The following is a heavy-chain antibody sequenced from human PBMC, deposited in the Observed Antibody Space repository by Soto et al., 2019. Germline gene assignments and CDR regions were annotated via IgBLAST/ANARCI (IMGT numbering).Heavy chain of an antibody. V-gene: IGHV4-30-4*01. D-gene: IGHD6-6*01. CDR1: GGPIGSGGFA. Sequence: QVQLQESGPGLLRPSQTLSLTCSVSGGPIGSGGFAFRWSWLRQSPGRGLEWIGHIDHRGISENNPSLKSRLTLSVDMSKNQFSLRLGSATAADTAVYYCARYASSSSSGWFDPWGQGTLVTVSS. CDR3: ARYASSSSSGWFDP. J-gene: IGHJ5*02. CDR2: IDHRGIS.